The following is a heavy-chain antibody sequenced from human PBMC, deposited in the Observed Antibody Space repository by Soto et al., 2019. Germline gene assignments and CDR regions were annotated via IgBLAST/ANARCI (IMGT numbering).Heavy chain of an antibody. D-gene: IGHD3-16*01. CDR2: ISATGGGT. CDR1: GVKFSNYA. CDR3: AKDRRAGGNSAFYFDS. V-gene: IGHV3-23*01. J-gene: IGHJ5*01. Sequence: PXGSLRLSCAASGVKFSNYAMSWVRQAPGRGLEWVSLISATGGGTYYADSVKGRFTISRDNSHNTLYLQVHSLTAEDTAVYYCAKDRRAGGNSAFYFDSWGQGAQVTVSS.